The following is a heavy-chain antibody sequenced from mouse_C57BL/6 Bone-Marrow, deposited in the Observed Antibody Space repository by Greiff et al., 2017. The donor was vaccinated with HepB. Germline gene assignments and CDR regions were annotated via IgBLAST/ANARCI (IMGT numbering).Heavy chain of an antibody. CDR1: GFTFSDFY. J-gene: IGHJ1*03. Sequence: EVMLVESGGGLVQSGRSLRLSCATSGFTFSDFYMEWVRQAPGKGLEWIAASRNKANDYTTEYSASVKGRFIVSRDTSQSILYLQMNALRAEDTAIYYCARDVGTFHWYFDVWGTGTTVTVSS. CDR3: ARDVGTFHWYFDV. CDR2: SRNKANDYTT. D-gene: IGHD3-3*01. V-gene: IGHV7-1*01.